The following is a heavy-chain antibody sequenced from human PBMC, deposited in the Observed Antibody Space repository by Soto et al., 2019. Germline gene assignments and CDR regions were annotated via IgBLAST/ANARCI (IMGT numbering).Heavy chain of an antibody. Sequence: GGSLRLSCAASGFTFSSYSMNWVRQAPGKGLEWVSSISSSSSYIYYADSVKGRFTISRDNAKNSLYLQMNSLRAEDTAVYYCARDTYCSSTSCYTGGRGVDYWGQGTLVTVSS. CDR2: ISSSSSYI. D-gene: IGHD2-2*02. CDR1: GFTFSSYS. CDR3: ARDTYCSSTSCYTGGRGVDY. J-gene: IGHJ4*02. V-gene: IGHV3-21*01.